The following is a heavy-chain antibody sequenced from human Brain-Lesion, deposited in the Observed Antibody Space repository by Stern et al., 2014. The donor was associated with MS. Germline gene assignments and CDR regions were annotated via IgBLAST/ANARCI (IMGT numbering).Heavy chain of an antibody. D-gene: IGHD1-26*01. V-gene: IGHV1-24*01. Sequence: VQLVESGAEVKKPGASGKVSCKVSGYTLTELSMHWGRQAPRKGLEWMGGFDPEDGETIYAQKFQGRVTMTEDTSTDTAYMELSSLRSEDTAVYYCATLSPGAGGNYYRHFDYWGQGTLVTVSS. J-gene: IGHJ4*02. CDR3: ATLSPGAGGNYYRHFDY. CDR1: GYTLTELS. CDR2: FDPEDGET.